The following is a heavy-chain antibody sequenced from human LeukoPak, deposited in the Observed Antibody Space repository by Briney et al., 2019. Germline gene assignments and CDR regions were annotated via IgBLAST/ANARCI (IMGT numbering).Heavy chain of an antibody. CDR2: INSDGSST. CDR3: ARGEGSTGTFA. V-gene: IGHV3-74*01. D-gene: IGHD1-1*01. CDR1: GFTFSSYW. Sequence: RGSLRLSCSASGFTFSSYWMHWVRQAPGKGLVWVSRINSDGSSTTYADSVKGRFTISRDNAKNTLYLQMNSLRAEDTAVYYCARGEGSTGTFAWGQGTLVTVSS. J-gene: IGHJ5*02.